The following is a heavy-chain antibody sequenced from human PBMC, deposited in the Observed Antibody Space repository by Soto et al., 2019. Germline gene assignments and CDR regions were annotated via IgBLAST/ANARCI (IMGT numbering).Heavy chain of an antibody. Sequence: EVPLVESWGALVKPGESLTLSCAASGFTFNSAWMTWVRQAPGKGLEWVGRIKSWTDGGRVDTAAPVKGRFTISRDDSKTTFDLQMHSLKSEDTAVYYCTTWRREKSCTSVSCYGDGAYWGQGTLVTVSS. V-gene: IGHV3-15*02. J-gene: IGHJ4*02. CDR3: TTWRREKSCTSVSCYGDGAY. D-gene: IGHD2-2*01. CDR1: GFTFNSAW. CDR2: IKSWTDGGRV.